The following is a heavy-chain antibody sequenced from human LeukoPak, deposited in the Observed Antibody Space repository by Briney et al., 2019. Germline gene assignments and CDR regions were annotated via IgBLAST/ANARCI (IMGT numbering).Heavy chain of an antibody. CDR2: IRASGDST. Sequence: GGSLRLSCAASGFMFAGYAMSWVRQAPGRGLEWVATIRASGDSTYLSDSVKGRFTISRDNSMDTLFLQMNSLKGEDTAVYYCAKDPVVYHGGSGWHYFDYWGQGTLVTVSS. CDR3: AKDPVVYHGGSGWHYFDY. D-gene: IGHD6-19*01. CDR1: GFMFAGYA. J-gene: IGHJ4*02. V-gene: IGHV3-23*01.